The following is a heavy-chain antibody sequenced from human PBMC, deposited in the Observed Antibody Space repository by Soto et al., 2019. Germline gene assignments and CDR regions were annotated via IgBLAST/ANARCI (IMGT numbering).Heavy chain of an antibody. CDR2: INNSGGST. Sequence: GGSLRLSCAASGFTFSSYAMSWVRQAPGKGLEWVSAINNSGGSTYYADSVKGRFTISRDNSKNTLYLQMNSLRAEDTAVYYCAKFSYNSSGYLFDYWGQGTLVTVSS. V-gene: IGHV3-23*01. CDR1: GFTFSSYA. D-gene: IGHD3-22*01. J-gene: IGHJ4*02. CDR3: AKFSYNSSGYLFDY.